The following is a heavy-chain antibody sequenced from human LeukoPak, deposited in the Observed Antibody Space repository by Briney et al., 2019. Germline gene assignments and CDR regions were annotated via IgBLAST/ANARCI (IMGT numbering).Heavy chain of an antibody. Sequence: ASVKVSCKASGYTFTSYDINWVRQATEQGLEWMGWMNPNSGNTGYAQKFQGRVTMTRNTSISTAYMELSSLRSEDTAVYYCARGDRYYDYVWGSYRYMPDYWGQGTLVTVSS. V-gene: IGHV1-8*01. CDR3: ARGDRYYDYVWGSYRYMPDY. J-gene: IGHJ4*02. CDR1: GYTFTSYD. D-gene: IGHD3-16*02. CDR2: MNPNSGNT.